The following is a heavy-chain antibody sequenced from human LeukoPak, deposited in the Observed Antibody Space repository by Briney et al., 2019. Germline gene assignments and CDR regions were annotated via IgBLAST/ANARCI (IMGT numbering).Heavy chain of an antibody. J-gene: IGHJ4*02. V-gene: IGHV4-34*01. D-gene: IGHD6-6*01. CDR2: INHSVGT. CDR3: ARGKTRTSIAPLRTMWEYYFDY. CDR1: GGSFSGYY. Sequence: SETLSLTCAVYGGSFSGYYWSWIRQPPGKGLEWIGEINHSVGTNYNPSLKSRVTISVDTSKNQFSLKLSSVTAADTAVYYCARGKTRTSIAPLRTMWEYYFDYWGQGTLVTVSS.